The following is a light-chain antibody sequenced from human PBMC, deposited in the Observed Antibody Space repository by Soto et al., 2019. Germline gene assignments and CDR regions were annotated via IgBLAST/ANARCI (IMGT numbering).Light chain of an antibody. J-gene: IGKJ4*01. CDR1: QDISNY. CDR3: QQFDNLPLT. V-gene: IGKV1-33*01. Sequence: DIQMTQSPSSLYASVGDRVTITCQASQDISNYLNWYQQKPGKAPKILIYDASVWEAGVPSRFSGGGSGTHCTLTISSLQAEDVATYSVQQFDNLPLTFGGGTKVEIK. CDR2: DAS.